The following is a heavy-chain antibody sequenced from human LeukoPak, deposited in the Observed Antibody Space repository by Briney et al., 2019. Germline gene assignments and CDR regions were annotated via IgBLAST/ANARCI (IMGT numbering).Heavy chain of an antibody. D-gene: IGHD3-3*01. CDR2: ISSSSSYI. CDR1: GFTFSSYS. V-gene: IGHV3-21*01. Sequence: PGGSLRLSCAASGFTFSSYSMNWVRQAPGKGLEWVSSISSSSSYIYYADSVKGRFTISRDNAKNSLYLQMNSLRAEDTAVYYCARDPYNYDFWSGYYTGWYYYGMDVWGQGTTVTVSS. J-gene: IGHJ6*02. CDR3: ARDPYNYDFWSGYYTGWYYYGMDV.